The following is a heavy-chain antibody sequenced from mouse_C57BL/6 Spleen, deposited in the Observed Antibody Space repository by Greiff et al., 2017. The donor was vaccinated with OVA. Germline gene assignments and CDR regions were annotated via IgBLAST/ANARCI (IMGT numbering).Heavy chain of an antibody. D-gene: IGHD4-1*01. CDR1: GYTFTSYW. V-gene: IGHV1-50*01. Sequence: QVQLQQPGAELVKPGASVKLSCKASGYTFTSYWMQWVKQRPGQGLEWIGEIDPSDSYTNYNQKFKGKATLTVDTSSKTAYMELSSLTSEDSAVYYSARSTGTSYFDYWSQGTTLTVSS. CDR2: IDPSDSYT. CDR3: ARSTGTSYFDY. J-gene: IGHJ2*01.